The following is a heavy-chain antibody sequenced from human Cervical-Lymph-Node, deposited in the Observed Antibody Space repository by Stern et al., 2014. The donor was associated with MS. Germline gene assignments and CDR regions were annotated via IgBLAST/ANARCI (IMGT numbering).Heavy chain of an antibody. CDR3: ARSWGLTDGFDI. V-gene: IGHV5-51*01. CDR2: IYPGDYDI. Sequence: EVQLVESGAEVKKPGESLQISCKGSGYTFSGYWIDWVRQMPGKGLEWMGTIYPGDYDIRYSPSFQGQVTISVDKSVTTAYLQWSSLKASDTAMYYCARSWGLTDGFDIWGQGTMVTVSP. D-gene: IGHD3-16*01. J-gene: IGHJ3*02. CDR1: GYTFSGYW.